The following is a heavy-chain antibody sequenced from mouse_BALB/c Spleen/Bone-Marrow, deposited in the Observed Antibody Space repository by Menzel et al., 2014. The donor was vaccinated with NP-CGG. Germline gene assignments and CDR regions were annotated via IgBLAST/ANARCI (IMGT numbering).Heavy chain of an antibody. D-gene: IGHD2-13*01. CDR3: TREGDSPFAY. CDR1: GYTFTSYY. V-gene: IGHV1S81*02. CDR2: INPSNGGT. J-gene: IGHJ3*01. Sequence: QVQLQQSGAELVKPGASVKLSCKASGYTFTSYYMYWVKQRPGQGLEWIGEINPSNGGTNFNEKFKSKATLTVDKSSSTAYMPLSSLTSEDSAVYYCTREGDSPFAYWGQGTLVTVSA.